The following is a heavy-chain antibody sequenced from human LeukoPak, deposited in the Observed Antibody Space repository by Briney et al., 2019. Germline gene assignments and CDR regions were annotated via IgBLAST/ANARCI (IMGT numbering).Heavy chain of an antibody. J-gene: IGHJ4*02. D-gene: IGHD6-25*01. CDR1: GYSFTSYW. CDR2: IDPSDSYT. CDR3: ARPPSGPGMVDY. V-gene: IGHV5-10-1*01. Sequence: GESLKISCKGSGYSFTSYWISWVRQMPGQALEWMGRIDPSDSYTNYSPSFQGHVTISADKSISTAYLQWSSLKASDTAMYYCARPPSGPGMVDYWGQGTLVTVSS.